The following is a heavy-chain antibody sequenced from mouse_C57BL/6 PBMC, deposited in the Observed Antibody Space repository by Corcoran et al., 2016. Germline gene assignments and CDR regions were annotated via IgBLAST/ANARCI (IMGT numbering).Heavy chain of an antibody. J-gene: IGHJ2*01. Sequence: QIQLVQSGPELKKPGETVKISCKASGYTFTTYGMSWVKQAPGKGLKWMGWINTYSGVPTYADDFKGRFAFSLETSASTAYLQINNLKNEDTATYYCARKGYFNYWGQGTTLTVSS. CDR2: INTYSGVP. CDR3: ARKGYFNY. CDR1: GYTFTTYG. V-gene: IGHV9-3*01.